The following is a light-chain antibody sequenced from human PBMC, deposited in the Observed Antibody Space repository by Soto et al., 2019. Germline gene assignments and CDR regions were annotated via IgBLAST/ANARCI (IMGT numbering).Light chain of an antibody. CDR2: GAS. J-gene: IGKJ2*01. CDR1: QSVSSSD. Sequence: IVLTQSPGTLSLSPGEGATLSCRASQSVSSSDLAWYQQKPGQAPRLLIYGASNRPTGIPDRFSGSGSGTDVTLTISRLETEDFAVYYCQQYSSSPRTFGQGTKLEIK. V-gene: IGKV3-20*01. CDR3: QQYSSSPRT.